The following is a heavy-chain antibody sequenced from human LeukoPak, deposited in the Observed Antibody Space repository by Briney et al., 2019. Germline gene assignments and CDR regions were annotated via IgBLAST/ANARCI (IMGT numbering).Heavy chain of an antibody. CDR3: GRGGRGWLQAALPYYFDY. J-gene: IGHJ4*02. CDR1: GGSFSGYY. CDR2: INHSGST. Sequence: SETLSLTCAVYGGSFSGYYWSWIRQPPGKGLEWIGEINHSGSTNYNPSLKSRVIISVDTSKNQFSLKLSFVTAADTAVYYCGRGGRGWLQAALPYYFDYWGQGTLVTVSS. D-gene: IGHD5-24*01. V-gene: IGHV4-34*01.